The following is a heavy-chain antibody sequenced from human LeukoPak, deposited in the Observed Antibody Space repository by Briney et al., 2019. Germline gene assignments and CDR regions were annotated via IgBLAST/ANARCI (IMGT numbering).Heavy chain of an antibody. Sequence: SETLSLTCTVSGVSINSYFWTWIRQPPGKGLEWIGYIHYSGSTNHNPSLKSRVTISIDTSKNQLSLKLTSVTAADTAVYYCARGLATSSWYFDLWGRGTLSLSPQ. V-gene: IGHV4-59*01. D-gene: IGHD2-2*01. J-gene: IGHJ2*01. CDR1: GVSINSYF. CDR3: ARGLATSSWYFDL. CDR2: IHYSGST.